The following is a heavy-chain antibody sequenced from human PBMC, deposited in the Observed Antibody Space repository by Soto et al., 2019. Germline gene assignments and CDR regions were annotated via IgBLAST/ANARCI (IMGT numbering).Heavy chain of an antibody. V-gene: IGHV3-30*18. CDR2: ISKDGGDK. Sequence: QVQLVESGGGVVQPGGSLRLSCAASGFSFSRYGIHWVRQAPGKGLEWVAVISKDGGDKEYAESVKGRCTISRENSKSTVYMQMNSLRVEDTAVYYCAKDGYKYKYYSDYSGQGTLVTVSS. CDR1: GFSFSRYG. D-gene: IGHD5-18*01. CDR3: AKDGYKYKYYSDY. J-gene: IGHJ4*02.